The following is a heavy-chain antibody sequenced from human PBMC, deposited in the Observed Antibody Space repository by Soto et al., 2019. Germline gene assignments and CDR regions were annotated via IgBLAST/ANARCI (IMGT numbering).Heavy chain of an antibody. V-gene: IGHV1-18*01. J-gene: IGHJ6*02. CDR3: ARHLGGQQLDYYYYGMHV. CDR1: GYTFTSYG. CDR2: ISAYNGNT. Sequence: ASVKVSCKASGYTFTSYGISWVRQAPGQGLEWMGWISAYNGNTNYARKLQGRVTMTTDTSTSTAYMELRSLRSDDTAVYYCARHLGGQQLDYYYYGMHVWAQGTTVTSP. D-gene: IGHD6-13*01.